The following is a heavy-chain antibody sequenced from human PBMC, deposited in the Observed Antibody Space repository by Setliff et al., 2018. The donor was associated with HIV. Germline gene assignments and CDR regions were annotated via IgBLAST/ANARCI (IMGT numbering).Heavy chain of an antibody. CDR1: GITFINAA. CDR2: IYSGSSSA. CDR3: AKEPSSCSAPRPSLCGYFDS. Sequence: GGSLRLSCVTSGITFINAAMAWVRQAPGKGPEWISFIYSGSSSAVFADSVKGRFTISRDNSRNTIFLQMNSLRAEDTAVYYCAKEPSSCSAPRPSLCGYFDSWGQGTQVTVSS. D-gene: IGHD2-21*01. V-gene: IGHV3-23*03. J-gene: IGHJ4*01.